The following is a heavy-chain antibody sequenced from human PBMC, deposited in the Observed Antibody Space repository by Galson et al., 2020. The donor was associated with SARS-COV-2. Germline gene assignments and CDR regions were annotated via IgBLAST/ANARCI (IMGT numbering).Heavy chain of an antibody. Sequence: GGSLRLSCAASGFTFKKYAMSWVRQAPGKGLQWVSTFSASGPYYADFVKGRFVISRDDSKDMLYLQMNSLRDEDTALYYCAKDHESDGYPTFDFWGRGTLVTVSS. CDR1: GFTFKKYA. CDR2: FSASGP. J-gene: IGHJ4*02. CDR3: AKDHESDGYPTFDF. D-gene: IGHD3-22*01. V-gene: IGHV3-23*01.